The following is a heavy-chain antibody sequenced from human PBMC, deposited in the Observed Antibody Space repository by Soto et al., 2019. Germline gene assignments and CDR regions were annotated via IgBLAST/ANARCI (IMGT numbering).Heavy chain of an antibody. Sequence: SETLSLTCTVSGGSISSYYWSWIRQPPGKGLEWIGYIYYTGSTNYNPSLKSRVTISLHTSKTQFSLKLSSVTAADTAVYYCAREISGSYSDYFDYWGQGTLVTVSS. CDR3: AREISGSYSDYFDY. D-gene: IGHD1-26*01. V-gene: IGHV4-59*01. CDR1: GGSISSYY. CDR2: IYYTGST. J-gene: IGHJ4*02.